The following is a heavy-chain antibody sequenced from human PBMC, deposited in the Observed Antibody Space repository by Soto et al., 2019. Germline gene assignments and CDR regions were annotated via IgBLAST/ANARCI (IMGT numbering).Heavy chain of an antibody. CDR2: ISGSGGST. V-gene: IGHV3-23*01. CDR3: AKDSFVYDFWRGYRIGWFDP. Sequence: GGSLILSCAASGFTFSSYAMSWVRQAPGKGLEWVSAISGSGGSTYYADSVKGRFTISRDNSKNTLYLQMNGLRAEDTAVYYCAKDSFVYDFWRGYRIGWFDPWGQGTLVTVSS. J-gene: IGHJ5*02. D-gene: IGHD3-3*01. CDR1: GFTFSSYA.